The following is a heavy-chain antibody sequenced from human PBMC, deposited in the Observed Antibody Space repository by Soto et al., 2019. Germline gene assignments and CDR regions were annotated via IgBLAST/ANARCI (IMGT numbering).Heavy chain of an antibody. J-gene: IGHJ5*01. CDR1: GFAFRSYV. V-gene: IGHV3-23*01. CDR2: ITPSGGST. Sequence: GGSLRLSCAASGFAFRSYVMSWVRQAPGKGLEWVSVITPSGGSTYYIDSVKDRFTISRDNSKNTLYLQMNGLRAEDTAVYYCAKPVEMGTSRHPDSWGQGTLVTVSS. CDR3: AKPVEMGTSRHPDS.